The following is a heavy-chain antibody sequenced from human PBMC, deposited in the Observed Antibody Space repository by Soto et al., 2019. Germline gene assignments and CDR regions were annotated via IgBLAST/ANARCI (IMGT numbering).Heavy chain of an antibody. V-gene: IGHV1-18*01. CDR1: GYTFTSYG. CDR2: ISAYNGNT. D-gene: IGHD3-10*01. CDR3: ARDYGSGTLHYYYYGMDV. J-gene: IGHJ6*02. Sequence: ASVKVSCKASGYTFTSYGISWVRQAPGQGLEWMGWISAYNGNTNYAQKLQGRVTMTTDTSTSTAYMELRSLRSDDTAVYYCARDYGSGTLHYYYYGMDVWGQGTTVTVSS.